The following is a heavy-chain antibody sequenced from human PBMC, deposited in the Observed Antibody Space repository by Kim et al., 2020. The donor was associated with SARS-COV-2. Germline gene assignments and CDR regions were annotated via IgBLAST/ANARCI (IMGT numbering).Heavy chain of an antibody. Sequence: SETLSLTCAVSGGSISSSNWWSWVRQPPGKGLEWIGEIYRSGSTNYNPSLKSRVTISVDKSKNQFSLNLSSVTAADTAVYYCARDPEQLNWFDPWGQGTLVTVSS. CDR1: GGSISSSNW. J-gene: IGHJ5*02. CDR2: IYRSGST. D-gene: IGHD6-13*01. V-gene: IGHV4-4*02. CDR3: ARDPEQLNWFDP.